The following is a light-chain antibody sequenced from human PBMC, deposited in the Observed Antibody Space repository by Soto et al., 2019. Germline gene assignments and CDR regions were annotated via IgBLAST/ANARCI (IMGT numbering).Light chain of an antibody. CDR3: QQYGSSPST. V-gene: IGKV3-20*01. CDR1: QSVSSTY. J-gene: IGKJ1*01. Sequence: EIVLTQSPGTLSLSPGERATLSCRASQSVSSTYLAWYQQKLGQAPRLLIYGASSRATGISDRFSGSGSGTDFTLTIRRLEPEDFAVYYCQQYGSSPSTFGQGTKVEIK. CDR2: GAS.